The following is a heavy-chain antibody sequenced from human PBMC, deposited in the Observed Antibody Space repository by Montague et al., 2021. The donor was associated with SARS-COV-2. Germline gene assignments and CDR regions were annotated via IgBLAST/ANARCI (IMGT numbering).Heavy chain of an antibody. CDR1: GGSISSSSYY. D-gene: IGHD6-13*01. J-gene: IGHJ5*02. V-gene: IGHV4-39*01. CDR3: ARDSSSWYYWFDP. CDR2: LYFPGTP. Sequence: SETLSLTCTVSGGSISSSSYYWGWIRQPPGKGLEWIGSLYFPGTPSSTXXXKSRVTISVATSKNQFSLKLSSVTAADTAVYYCARDSSSWYYWFDPWGQGTLVTVSS.